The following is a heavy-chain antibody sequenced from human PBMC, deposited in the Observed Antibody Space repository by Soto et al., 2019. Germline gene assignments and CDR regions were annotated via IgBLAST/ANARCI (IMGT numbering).Heavy chain of an antibody. CDR1: GFTFRNFW. Sequence: GGSLRLSCAGSGFTFRNFWMGWVRQAPGKRLEWVANIKQDGTETSYADSVKGRFTVSRDNAKNSLYLQMNSLGADDTAVYYCARENYFDYWGQGALVTVSS. J-gene: IGHJ4*02. V-gene: IGHV3-7*01. CDR2: IKQDGTET. CDR3: ARENYFDY.